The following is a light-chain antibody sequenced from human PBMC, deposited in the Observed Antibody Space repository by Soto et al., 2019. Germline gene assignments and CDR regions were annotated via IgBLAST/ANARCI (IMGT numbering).Light chain of an antibody. V-gene: IGKV3-11*01. CDR1: QSVSSY. CDR2: DAF. CDR3: QQRSNGPST. J-gene: IGKJ4*01. Sequence: EIVLTQSPATLSLSPGERAALACRASQSVSSYLAWYQQKPGQAPRLLTFDAFKRATGIPARFSGSGSGTDLSLIIGSLAPEDFEVYYCQQRSNGPSTFGGGTKVEVQ.